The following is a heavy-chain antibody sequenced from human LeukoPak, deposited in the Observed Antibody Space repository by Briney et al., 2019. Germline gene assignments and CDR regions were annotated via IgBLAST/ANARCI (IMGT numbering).Heavy chain of an antibody. Sequence: VRSSETLSLTCTVSGGSMSSYYWNWIRQPPGKGLEWIGYICSSGITNYSPSLRSRGTISVATSRNQFSLRLTSVTAADTAIYYCARRAYYDSSGYHPTSGYFDLWGRGTLVTVSS. CDR3: ARRAYYDSSGYHPTSGYFDL. D-gene: IGHD3-22*01. CDR1: GGSMSSYY. J-gene: IGHJ2*01. V-gene: IGHV4-4*08. CDR2: ICSSGIT.